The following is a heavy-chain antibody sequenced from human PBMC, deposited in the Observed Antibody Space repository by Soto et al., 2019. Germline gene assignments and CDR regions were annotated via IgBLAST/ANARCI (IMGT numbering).Heavy chain of an antibody. CDR1: GGSFSGYF. CDR2: INHNGST. J-gene: IGHJ4*02. V-gene: IGHV4-34*01. Sequence: QVQLQQWGAGLLKPSETMSLTCAVSGGSFSGYFWSWIRQPPGKGLEWIGEINHNGSTYYNPSLGSRVTVLVDTSRSQVSLKLRSVTAADTAVYFCTRGRGFGHFTPPFDYWGQGTLVTVSS. CDR3: TRGRGFGHFTPPFDY. D-gene: IGHD3-10*01.